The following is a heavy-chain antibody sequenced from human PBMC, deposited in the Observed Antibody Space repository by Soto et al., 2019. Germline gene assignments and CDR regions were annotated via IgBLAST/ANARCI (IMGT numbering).Heavy chain of an antibody. Sequence: PSETLSLTCGVSGYSINSGYYWGWIRQPPGKGLEWIGSVFHSGTTYQNPSLKTRATISVDTSRNQFSLELDSVTAADTAVYYCAKDRDWFDPWGQGTLVTV. V-gene: IGHV4-38-2*02. CDR1: GYSINSGYY. CDR2: VFHSGTT. CDR3: AKDRDWFDP. J-gene: IGHJ5*02. D-gene: IGHD3-10*01.